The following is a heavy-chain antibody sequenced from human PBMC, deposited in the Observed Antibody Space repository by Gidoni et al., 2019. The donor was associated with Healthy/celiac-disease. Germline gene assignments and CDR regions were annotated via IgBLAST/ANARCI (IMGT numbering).Heavy chain of an antibody. V-gene: IGHV4-34*01. Sequence: QVQLQQWGAGLLKPSETLSLTCAVYGGSFSGYYWSWIRQPPGKGLELIGEINHSGSTNYNPSLKSRVTISVDTSKNQFSLKLSSVTAADTAVYYCARVGPSYAYYYYGMDVWGQGTTVTVSS. CDR3: ARVGPSYAYYYYGMDV. J-gene: IGHJ6*02. CDR1: GGSFSGYY. D-gene: IGHD3-16*01. CDR2: INHSGST.